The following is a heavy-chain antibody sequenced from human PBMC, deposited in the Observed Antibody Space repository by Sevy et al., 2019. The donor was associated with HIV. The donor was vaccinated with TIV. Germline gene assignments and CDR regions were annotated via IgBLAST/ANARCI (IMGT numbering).Heavy chain of an antibody. CDR3: AKDIPGWSGFDY. D-gene: IGHD3-10*01. CDR1: GFTFDDYT. V-gene: IGHV3-43*01. CDR2: ISWDATKT. Sequence: GGCLRLSCAASGFTFDDYTMHWVRQVPGKGLEWVSLISWDATKTDYADSVKGRFTVSRDNSENSLYLQMNSLRTEDTALYFCAKDIPGWSGFDYWGQGTLVTVSS. J-gene: IGHJ4*02.